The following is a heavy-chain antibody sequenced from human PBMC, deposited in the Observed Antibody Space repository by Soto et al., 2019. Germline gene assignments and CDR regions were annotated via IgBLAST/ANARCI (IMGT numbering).Heavy chain of an antibody. J-gene: IGHJ3*02. CDR3: ARVRTVVTSDDAFDI. Sequence: QVQLVESGGGVVQPGRSLRLSCAASGFTFSSYAMHWVRQAPGKGLERVAVISYDGSNKYYADSVKGRFTISRDNSKNTLYLQMNSLRAEDTAVYYCARVRTVVTSDDAFDIWGQGTMVTVSS. CDR1: GFTFSSYA. D-gene: IGHD2-21*02. CDR2: ISYDGSNK. V-gene: IGHV3-30-3*01.